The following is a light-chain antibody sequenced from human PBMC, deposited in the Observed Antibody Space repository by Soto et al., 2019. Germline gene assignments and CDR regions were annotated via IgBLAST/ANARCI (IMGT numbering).Light chain of an antibody. CDR2: NND. Sequence: QSVLTQPPSASGTPGQRVTISCSGSSSNIGANPVNWYQQLPGTAPKLFIYNNDQRPSGVPDRFSASKSGTSASLAISGLRSEDEADYYCEAWIDSLYGALFGGGTKLTVL. CDR1: SSNIGANP. J-gene: IGLJ2*01. CDR3: EAWIDSLYGAL. V-gene: IGLV1-44*01.